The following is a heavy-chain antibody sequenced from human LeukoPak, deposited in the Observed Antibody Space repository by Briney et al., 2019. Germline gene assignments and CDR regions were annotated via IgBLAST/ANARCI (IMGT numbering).Heavy chain of an antibody. Sequence: PSETLSLTCTVSGGSISSSSYYWGWIRQPPGKGLEWIGSIYYSGSTYYNPSLKSRVTISVDTSKNQFSLKLNSVTAADTAVYYCSRDQGSGSSGWYAFDIWGQGTMVTVSS. D-gene: IGHD6-19*01. CDR3: SRDQGSGSSGWYAFDI. V-gene: IGHV4-39*07. CDR1: GGSISSSSYY. J-gene: IGHJ3*02. CDR2: IYYSGST.